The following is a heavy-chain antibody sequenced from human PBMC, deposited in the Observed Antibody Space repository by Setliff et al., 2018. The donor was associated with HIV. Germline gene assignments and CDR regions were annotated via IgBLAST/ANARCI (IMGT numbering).Heavy chain of an antibody. CDR3: ARHYQHSWVGVDYYFMDV. D-gene: IGHD1-26*01. CDR1: GGSISSSVYY. Sequence: LSLTCTVSGGSISSSVYYWGWIRQPPGKGLEWIGNIYYSGSTYYNPSLKSRITISVDTSKNQFSLELSSVTAADTAVYYCARHYQHSWVGVDYYFMDVWGKGTTVTVSS. CDR2: IYYSGST. J-gene: IGHJ6*03. V-gene: IGHV4-39*01.